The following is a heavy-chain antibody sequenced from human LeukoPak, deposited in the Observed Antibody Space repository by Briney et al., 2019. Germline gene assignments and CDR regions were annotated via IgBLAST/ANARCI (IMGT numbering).Heavy chain of an antibody. J-gene: IGHJ4*02. CDR2: ISYDGSNK. CDR1: GFTFSSYG. V-gene: IGHV3-30*18. CDR3: AKDYRLTLYLDY. Sequence: GGSLRLSCAASGFTFSSYGMHWVRQAPGKGLEWVAVISYDGSNKYYADSVKGRFTISRDNSKNTLYLQMNSLRAEDMPVYYCAKDYRLTLYLDYWGQGTLVTVSS. D-gene: IGHD3-16*02.